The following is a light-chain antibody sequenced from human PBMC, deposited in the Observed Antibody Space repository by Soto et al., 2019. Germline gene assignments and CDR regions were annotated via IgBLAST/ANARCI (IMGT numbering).Light chain of an antibody. CDR2: DAS. J-gene: IGKJ1*01. V-gene: IGKV1-5*01. CDR3: QQYNNYPWT. Sequence: DIQMTQSPSTLSASLGDRVTVTCRASQNINSRLAWYQQQPGKAPKLLIYDASSLESGVPSTFSVSGSVTEFTLAISSLQPDDGAAYYCQQYNNYPWTFGHGTKVEIK. CDR1: QNINSR.